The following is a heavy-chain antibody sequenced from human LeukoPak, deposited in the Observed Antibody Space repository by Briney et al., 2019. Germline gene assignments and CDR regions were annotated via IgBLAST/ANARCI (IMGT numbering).Heavy chain of an antibody. CDR3: ARGSSSSGLDN. D-gene: IGHD6-13*01. V-gene: IGHV3-7*01. CDR1: GFTSSSYW. J-gene: IGHJ4*02. CDR2: IKQDGSEK. Sequence: GGSLRLSCAASGFTSSSYWMSWVRQAPGKGLEWVANIKQDGSEKYYVDSVKGRFTIPRDNAKNSLYLQMNNLGAEDTAVYHCARGSSSSGLDNWGQGTLVTVSS.